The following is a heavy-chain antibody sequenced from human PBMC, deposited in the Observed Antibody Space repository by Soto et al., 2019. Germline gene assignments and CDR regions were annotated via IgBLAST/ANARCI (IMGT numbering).Heavy chain of an antibody. Sequence: EVQLVESGGGLVQPGGSLRLSCAASGFTFSSYWMSWVRQAPGKGLEWVANIKQDGSERYYVDSVKGRFIISTDHAKISLYLQRTSLRAEDTAVYYCARERADGDVGAAFDYWGQGTLVTVSS. CDR1: GFTFSSYW. CDR3: ARERADGDVGAAFDY. J-gene: IGHJ4*02. V-gene: IGHV3-7*01. D-gene: IGHD3-10*01. CDR2: IKQDGSER.